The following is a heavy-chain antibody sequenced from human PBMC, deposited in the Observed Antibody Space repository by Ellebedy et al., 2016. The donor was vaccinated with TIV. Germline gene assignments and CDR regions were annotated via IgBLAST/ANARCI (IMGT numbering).Heavy chain of an antibody. CDR3: VRYVAAFDI. V-gene: IGHV3-21*04. CDR2: ISDSSIYK. CDR1: GFTFSSYS. D-gene: IGHD3-16*01. Sequence: PGGSLRLSCAVSGFTFSSYSMNWVRQAPGKGLEWVSSISDSSIYKYYADSVKGRFTISRDNAKKSLYLQMNSLGAEDTAVYYCVRYVAAFDIWGQGTMVTVSS. J-gene: IGHJ3*02.